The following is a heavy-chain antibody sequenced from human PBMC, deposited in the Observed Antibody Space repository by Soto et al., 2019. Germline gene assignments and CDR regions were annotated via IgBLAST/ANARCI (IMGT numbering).Heavy chain of an antibody. J-gene: IGHJ4*02. CDR1: GFAFSGYG. D-gene: IGHD6-19*01. CDR3: TRTASPLHGWDNFDF. Sequence: QVQLVESGGGVVQPGTSLRLSCAASGFAFSGYGMHWVRQAPGKGLEWVAIIWYDGSNKYYADSVKGRFTISRDNSKNTLYLQMNSLRAEDTAVYFCTRTASPLHGWDNFDFWGQGTLVTVSS. V-gene: IGHV3-33*01. CDR2: IWYDGSNK.